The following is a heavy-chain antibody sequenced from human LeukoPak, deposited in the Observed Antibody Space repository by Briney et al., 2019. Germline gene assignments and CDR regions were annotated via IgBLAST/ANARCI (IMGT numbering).Heavy chain of an antibody. V-gene: IGHV4-34*01. J-gene: IGHJ6*02. D-gene: IGHD2-15*01. Sequence: SETLSLTCAVYGGSFSGYYWSWIRQPPGKGLEWIGEINHSGSTNYNPSLKSRVTISVGTSKNQFSLKLSSVTAADTAVYYCARGQIVVVVAASYSLNYYYGMDVWGQGTTVTVSS. CDR2: INHSGST. CDR3: ARGQIVVVVAASYSLNYYYGMDV. CDR1: GGSFSGYY.